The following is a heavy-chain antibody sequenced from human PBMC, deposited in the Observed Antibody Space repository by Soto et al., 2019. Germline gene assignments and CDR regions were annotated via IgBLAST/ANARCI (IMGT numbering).Heavy chain of an antibody. D-gene: IGHD3-10*01. J-gene: IGHJ4*02. V-gene: IGHV3-30*04. Sequence: LRLSCAASGFTFRSYAIHWVRQAPGKGLEWVAVISRDGTNKYYVDSVKGRFTISRDNSKDTVYLQMNSLRDEDSAMFYCARSRSGAVADSFDFWGQGTLVTVSS. CDR3: ARSRSGAVADSFDF. CDR2: ISRDGTNK. CDR1: GFTFRSYA.